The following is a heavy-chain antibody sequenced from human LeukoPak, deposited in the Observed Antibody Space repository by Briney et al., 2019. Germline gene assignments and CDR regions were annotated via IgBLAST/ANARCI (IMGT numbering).Heavy chain of an antibody. J-gene: IGHJ4*02. CDR3: ARDSYWGSGSYLSY. D-gene: IGHD3-10*01. CDR1: GFTFSSYG. Sequence: TGGSLRLSCAASGFTFSSYGMHWVRQAPGKGLEWVAFIRYDGSNKYYADSVKGRFTISRDNSKNTLYLQMNSLRAEDTAVYYCARDSYWGSGSYLSYWGQGTLVTVSS. V-gene: IGHV3-30*02. CDR2: IRYDGSNK.